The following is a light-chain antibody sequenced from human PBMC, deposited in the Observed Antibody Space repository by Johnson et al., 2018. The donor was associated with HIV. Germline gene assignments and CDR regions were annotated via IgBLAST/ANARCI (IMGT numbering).Light chain of an antibody. J-gene: IGLJ1*01. Sequence: QSFLTQPPSVSAPPGQKVTISCSGSSSNIGNNLASWYQQLPGTAPKLLIYANNKRPSGIPDRFSGSKSGTSATLGITGLQTRDEADYYCGTWDSSLSAGVIGTGTKGTVL. V-gene: IGLV1-51*02. CDR2: ANN. CDR3: GTWDSSLSAGV. CDR1: SSNIGNNL.